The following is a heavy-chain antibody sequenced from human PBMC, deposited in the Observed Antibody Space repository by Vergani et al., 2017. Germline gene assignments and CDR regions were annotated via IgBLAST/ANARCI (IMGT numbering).Heavy chain of an antibody. V-gene: IGHV4-4*02. CDR1: GGSISSSNW. D-gene: IGHD3-3*01. J-gene: IGHJ4*02. CDR2: IYHSGST. CDR3: ARSRGYDFWSGYSTFDY. Sequence: QVQLQESGPGLVKPSGTLSLTCAVSGGSISSSNWWSWVRQPPGKGLEWIGEIYHSGSTNYNPSLKSRVTISVDKSKNQFSLKLSSVTAADTAVYYRARSRGYDFWSGYSTFDYWGQGTLVTVSS.